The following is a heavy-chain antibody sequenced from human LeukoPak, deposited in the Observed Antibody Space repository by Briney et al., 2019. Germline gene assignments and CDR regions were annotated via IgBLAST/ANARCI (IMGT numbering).Heavy chain of an antibody. V-gene: IGHV5-51*01. Sequence: GESLKISCKGSGYSFTSYWIGWVRQMPGKGLEWMGIIYPGDSDTRYSPSFQGQVTISADKSISTAYLQWSSLKASDTAMYYCARRGYGSSALEDAFGIWGQGTMVTVSS. D-gene: IGHD6-13*01. CDR3: ARRGYGSSALEDAFGI. CDR1: GYSFTSYW. J-gene: IGHJ3*02. CDR2: IYPGDSDT.